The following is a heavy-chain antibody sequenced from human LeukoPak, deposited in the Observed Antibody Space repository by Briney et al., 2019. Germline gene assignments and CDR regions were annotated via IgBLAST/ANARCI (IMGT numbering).Heavy chain of an antibody. Sequence: ASVKVSCKAFGYTFTSNYMHWVRQAPGQGPEWMGVISPSGGSTTYAQKFQGRLTLTRDMSASTDYLELSSLRSEDTAVYYCASRAWFGELLLDYWGQGTLVTVSS. CDR3: ASRAWFGELLLDY. CDR1: GYTFTSNY. CDR2: ISPSGGST. V-gene: IGHV1-46*01. J-gene: IGHJ4*02. D-gene: IGHD3-10*01.